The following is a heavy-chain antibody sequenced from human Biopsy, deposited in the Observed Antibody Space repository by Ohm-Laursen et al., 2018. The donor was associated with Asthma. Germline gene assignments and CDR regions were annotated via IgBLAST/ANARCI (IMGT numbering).Heavy chain of an antibody. CDR2: ISVYNGNT. CDR1: GYTFNSAG. Sequence: GASVKVSCKTSGYTFNSAGITWVQQAPGQGLEWMGWISVYNGNTKVAQKLQDRVTMITDTSTSTAYMELRSLRSDDTAAYFCARAVDYSHYYGIDVWGQGTTVTVS. CDR3: ARAVDYSHYYGIDV. V-gene: IGHV1-18*01. J-gene: IGHJ6*02. D-gene: IGHD3-10*01.